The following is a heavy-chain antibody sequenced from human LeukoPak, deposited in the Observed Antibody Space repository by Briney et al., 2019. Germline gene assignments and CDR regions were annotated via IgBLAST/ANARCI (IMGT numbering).Heavy chain of an antibody. D-gene: IGHD3-16*01. CDR2: INPNSGGT. V-gene: IGHV1-2*02. Sequence: ASVKVSCKASGYTFTSYYLHWVRQAPGQGLEWMGWINPNSGGTNYAQKFQGRVTMTRDTSISTAYMELSRLRSDDTAVYYCAREWAVMRYYYYGMDVWGQGTTVTVSS. CDR1: GYTFTSYY. CDR3: AREWAVMRYYYYGMDV. J-gene: IGHJ6*02.